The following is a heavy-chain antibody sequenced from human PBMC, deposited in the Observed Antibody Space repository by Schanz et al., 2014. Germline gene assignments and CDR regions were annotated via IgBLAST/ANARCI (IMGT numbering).Heavy chain of an antibody. V-gene: IGHV4-39*01. CDR1: GGSISTSNHY. CDR3: ARQNLGYCSSTDCKNWFDP. CDR2: IYYSGNT. D-gene: IGHD2-2*01. J-gene: IGHJ5*02. Sequence: QLQLQESGPGLVKPLETLSLTCTVSGGSISTSNHYWGWIRQPPGKGLEWIGSIYYSGNTYYNPSLRRRSTISVHPSKTLFPLNRGSVPAADTAVYYCARQNLGYCSSTDCKNWFDPWGQGTLVTVSS.